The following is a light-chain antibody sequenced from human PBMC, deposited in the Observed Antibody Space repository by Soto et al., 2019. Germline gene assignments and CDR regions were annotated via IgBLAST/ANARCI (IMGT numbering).Light chain of an antibody. CDR3: SSYTSSSTLYV. J-gene: IGLJ1*01. V-gene: IGLV2-14*01. CDR1: SSDVGGYNY. CDR2: DVS. Sequence: QPVLTQPASWSVSPGQSITISCTGTSSDVGGYNYVSWYQQHPGKAPKLMIYDVSNRPSGVSNRFSGSKSGNTASLTISGLQAEDEADYYCSSYTSSSTLYVFGTGTKVTVL.